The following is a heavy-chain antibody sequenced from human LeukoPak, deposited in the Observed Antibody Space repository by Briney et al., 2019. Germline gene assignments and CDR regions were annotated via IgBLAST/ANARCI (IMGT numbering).Heavy chain of an antibody. CDR2: IIPIFGTA. CDR3: ARSYYYGSGSYGYYGMDV. CDR1: GGTFSSYA. J-gene: IGHJ6*04. V-gene: IGHV1-69*06. D-gene: IGHD3-10*01. Sequence: SVEVSCKASGGTFSSYAISWVRQAPGRGLEWMGGIIPIFGTANYAQKFQGRVTITADKSTSTAYMELSSLRSEDTAVYYCARSYYYGSGSYGYYGMDVWGKGTTVTVSS.